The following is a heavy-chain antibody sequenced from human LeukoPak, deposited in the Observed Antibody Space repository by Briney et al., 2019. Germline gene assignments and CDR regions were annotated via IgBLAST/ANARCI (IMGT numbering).Heavy chain of an antibody. CDR1: GFTFSDYY. CDR2: ISRSGSTI. J-gene: IGHJ6*03. Sequence: GGSLRLSCAASGFTFSDYYMSWIRQAPGKGLEWVSYISRSGSTIYYADSVKGRFTISRDNAKNSMYLQMNSLRAEDTAVYYCARSDGYYYYMNVWGKGHTVTVSS. V-gene: IGHV3-11*04. CDR3: ARSDGYYYYMNV.